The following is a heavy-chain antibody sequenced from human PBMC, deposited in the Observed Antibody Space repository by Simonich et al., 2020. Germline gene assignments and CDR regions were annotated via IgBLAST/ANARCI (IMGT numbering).Heavy chain of an antibody. CDR2: INPNSGGT. Sequence: QVQLVQSGAEVQKPGASVKVSCKASGYTFTGYYMHWVRQAPGQGLEWVGWINPNSGGTNYAQKLQGRVTMTRDTSISTAYMELSRLRSDDTAVYYCARGRLTGDKGAFDIWGQGTMVTVSS. CDR3: ARGRLTGDKGAFDI. CDR1: GYTFTGYY. V-gene: IGHV1-2*02. D-gene: IGHD7-27*01. J-gene: IGHJ3*02.